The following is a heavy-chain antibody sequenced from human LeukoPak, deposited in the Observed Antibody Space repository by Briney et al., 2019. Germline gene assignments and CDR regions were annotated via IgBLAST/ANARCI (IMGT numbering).Heavy chain of an antibody. CDR3: ARDNYYDY. Sequence: GGSLRLSCAASEFTFSGYSMNWVRQAPGKGLEWVSYISSSGGTKYYADSVKGRFTISRDNAKNSLYLQMNSLRAEDTAVYYCARDNYYDYWGQGTLVTVSS. V-gene: IGHV3-48*04. CDR2: ISSSGGTK. D-gene: IGHD3-22*01. CDR1: EFTFSGYS. J-gene: IGHJ4*02.